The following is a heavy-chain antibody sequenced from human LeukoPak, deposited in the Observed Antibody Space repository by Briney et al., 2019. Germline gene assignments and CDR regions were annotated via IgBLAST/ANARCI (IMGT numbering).Heavy chain of an antibody. Sequence: GGPLRLSCAASGFTISGLYMSWVRQAPGKGLEWVSVINSGDGTSYADSVKGRFTISRDNSKNTVYLQMNSLRAEDTAVYYCARFSYGSFDHWGQGTLVTVSS. D-gene: IGHD5-18*01. V-gene: IGHV3-53*01. CDR3: ARFSYGSFDH. J-gene: IGHJ4*02. CDR1: GFTISGLY. CDR2: INSGDGT.